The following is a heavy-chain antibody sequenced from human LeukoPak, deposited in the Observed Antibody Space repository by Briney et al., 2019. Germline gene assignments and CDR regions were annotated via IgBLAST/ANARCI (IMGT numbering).Heavy chain of an antibody. CDR1: GFTFSSYG. Sequence: GGSLRLSCAASGFTFSSYGMHWVRQPPGKGLEWVAFIRYDGSNKYYADSVKGRFTISRDNPRDTLHLQMNSLRAEDTAVYYCAKDNYDYGDYDGGDYWGQGTLVTVSS. CDR3: AKDNYDYGDYDGGDY. D-gene: IGHD4-17*01. V-gene: IGHV3-30*02. J-gene: IGHJ4*02. CDR2: IRYDGSNK.